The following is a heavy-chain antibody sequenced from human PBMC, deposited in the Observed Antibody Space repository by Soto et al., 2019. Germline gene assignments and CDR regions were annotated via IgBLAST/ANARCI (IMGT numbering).Heavy chain of an antibody. CDR3: ARSVGNTAMPYYYGLDV. V-gene: IGHV4-39*07. Sequence: PSETLSLTCTVSGGSISSSSYYWGWIRQPPGKGLEWIGSIYYSGSTYYNPSLKSRVTISVDTSKNQFSLKLSSVTAADTAVYYCARSVGNTAMPYYYGLDVWGQGTTVTVSS. D-gene: IGHD5-18*01. J-gene: IGHJ6*02. CDR1: GGSISSSSYY. CDR2: IYYSGST.